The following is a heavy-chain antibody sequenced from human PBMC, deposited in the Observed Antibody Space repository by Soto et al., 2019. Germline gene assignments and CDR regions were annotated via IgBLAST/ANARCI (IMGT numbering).Heavy chain of an antibody. CDR3: ATMKVVAATRGFDY. CDR1: GYTLTELS. J-gene: IGHJ4*02. CDR2: FDPEDGET. D-gene: IGHD2-15*01. Sequence: ASVKVSCKVSGYTLTELSMHWVRQAPGKGLEWMGGFDPEDGETIYAQKFQGRVTMTEDTSTATAYMELSSLRSEDTAVYYCATMKVVAATRGFDYWGQGTLVTVSS. V-gene: IGHV1-24*01.